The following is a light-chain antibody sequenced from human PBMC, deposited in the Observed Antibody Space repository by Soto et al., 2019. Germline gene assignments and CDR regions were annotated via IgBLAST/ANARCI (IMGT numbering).Light chain of an antibody. CDR3: QQYDILPPFT. CDR2: DAS. V-gene: IGKV1-33*01. J-gene: IGKJ4*01. CDR1: QDISNY. Sequence: DIQMTQSPSSLSASVGDRVTITCQASQDISNYLNWYQQKPGKAPKLLIYDASNLETGVPSRFSGSGSGTDFTFTISSLQPEDIATYYCQQYDILPPFTFGGGTKVEIK.